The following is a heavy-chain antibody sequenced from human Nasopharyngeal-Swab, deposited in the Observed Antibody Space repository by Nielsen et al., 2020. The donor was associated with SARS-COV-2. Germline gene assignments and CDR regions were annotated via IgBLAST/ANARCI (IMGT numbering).Heavy chain of an antibody. CDR2: TYYRSKWYN. D-gene: IGHD3-10*01. CDR1: GDSVSSNSAA. V-gene: IGHV6-1*01. Sequence: LRLSCAISGDSVSSNSAAWNWIRQSPSRGLEWLGRTYYRSKWYNDYAVSVKSRITINPDTSKNQFSLQLNSVTPEDTAVCYCARATLWFGEFHFDYWGQGTLVTVSS. J-gene: IGHJ4*02. CDR3: ARATLWFGEFHFDY.